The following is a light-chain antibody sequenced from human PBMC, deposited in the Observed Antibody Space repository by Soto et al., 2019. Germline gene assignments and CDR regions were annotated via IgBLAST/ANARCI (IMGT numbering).Light chain of an antibody. J-gene: IGLJ2*01. CDR2: DVS. V-gene: IGLV2-14*01. CDR1: SSDVGGYNY. Sequence: QSALTQPASVSGSPGQSITISCTGTSSDVGGYNYVSWYQQHPGKAPKLMIXDVSNRPXXXXXRXXGSXSGNTXSLTIXGXXXXXXXXXYCSSYTSSGTLVVFGGGTKLTVL. CDR3: SSYTSSGTLVV.